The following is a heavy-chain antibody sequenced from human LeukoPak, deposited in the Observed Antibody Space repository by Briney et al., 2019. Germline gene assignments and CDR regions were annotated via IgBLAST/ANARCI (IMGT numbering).Heavy chain of an antibody. CDR1: GFTFSSYW. CDR2: ISGSGGST. V-gene: IGHV3-23*01. CDR3: AKDRDDYSNYINWFDP. D-gene: IGHD4-11*01. Sequence: GGSLRLSCAASGFTFSSYWMSWVRQAPGKGLEWVSAISGSGGSTYYADSVKGRFTISRDNSKNTLYLQMNSLRAEDTAVYYCAKDRDDYSNYINWFDPWGQGTLVTVSS. J-gene: IGHJ5*02.